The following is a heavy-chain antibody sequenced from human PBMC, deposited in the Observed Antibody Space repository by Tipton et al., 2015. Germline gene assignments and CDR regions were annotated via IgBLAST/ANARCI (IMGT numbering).Heavy chain of an antibody. CDR1: GGSISSSGYY. V-gene: IGHV4-39*01. Sequence: TLSLTCTVSGGSISSSGYYWGWLRQPPGKGLEWIGNIYYSGSTNYNPSLESRVTISVDTSKNQFSLKVNSVTAADTAVYYCARRRYYDLWSGYNSGWFDPWGQGTLVTVSS. CDR3: ARRRYYDLWSGYNSGWFDP. D-gene: IGHD3-3*01. J-gene: IGHJ5*02. CDR2: IYYSGST.